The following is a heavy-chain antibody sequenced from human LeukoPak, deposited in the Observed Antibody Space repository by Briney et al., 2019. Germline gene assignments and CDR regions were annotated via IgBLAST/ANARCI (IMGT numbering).Heavy chain of an antibody. J-gene: IGHJ4*02. Sequence: GASVKVSGKASGYTFTGYYMHWVRQAPGQGLEWMGWINPNSGGTNYARKFQGRVTMTRDTSISTAYMELSRLRSDDTAVYYCATGIVVVTAHDYWGQGTLVTVSS. V-gene: IGHV1-2*02. CDR2: INPNSGGT. CDR1: GYTFTGYY. D-gene: IGHD2-21*02. CDR3: ATGIVVVTAHDY.